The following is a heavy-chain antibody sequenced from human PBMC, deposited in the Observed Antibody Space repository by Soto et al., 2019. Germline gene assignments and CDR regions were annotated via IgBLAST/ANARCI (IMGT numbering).Heavy chain of an antibody. Sequence: QVQLVQSGAEVKKPGASVKVSCKASGYTFTSYGISWVRQAPGPGLEWLGWISAYNGNTNYAQKLQGRVTMTTGTSTSTSYMELRSLRSDDTAVYYCARVPDEYCSGGSCYSRDYWGQGTLVTVSS. J-gene: IGHJ4*02. CDR1: GYTFTSYG. CDR3: ARVPDEYCSGGSCYSRDY. D-gene: IGHD2-15*01. V-gene: IGHV1-18*01. CDR2: ISAYNGNT.